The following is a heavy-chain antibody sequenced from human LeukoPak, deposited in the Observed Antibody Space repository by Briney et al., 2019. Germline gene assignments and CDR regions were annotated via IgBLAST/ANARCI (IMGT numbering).Heavy chain of an antibody. CDR2: ISGSGSSP. V-gene: IGHV3-23*01. CDR1: GFTFSSYA. D-gene: IGHD3-10*01. J-gene: IGHJ4*02. CDR3: AKGSLTFGFDY. Sequence: GGSLRLSCAASGFTFSSYAMSWVRQAPGQGLEWVSAISGSGSSPYYADSVKGRFTISRDNSKNTLCLQMNSLRAEDTAVYYCAKGSLTFGFDYWGQGTLVTVSS.